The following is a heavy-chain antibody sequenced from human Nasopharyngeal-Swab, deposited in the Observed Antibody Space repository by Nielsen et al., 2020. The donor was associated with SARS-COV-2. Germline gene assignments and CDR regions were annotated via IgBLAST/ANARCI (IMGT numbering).Heavy chain of an antibody. CDR3: ARDGGEYSSSWLVDY. V-gene: IGHV3-48*04. D-gene: IGHD6-6*01. Sequence: GGSLRLSCATSGFTFSPYTMTWVRQAPGKGLQWISYITSGNSVQYADSVRGRFTISRDNAKNSLYLQMNSLRAEDTAVYYCARDGGEYSSSWLVDYWGQGTLVTVSS. CDR2: ITSGNSV. J-gene: IGHJ4*02. CDR1: GFTFSPYT.